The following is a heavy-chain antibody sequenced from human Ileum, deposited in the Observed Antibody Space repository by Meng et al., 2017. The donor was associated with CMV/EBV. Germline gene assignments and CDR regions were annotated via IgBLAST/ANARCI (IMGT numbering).Heavy chain of an antibody. D-gene: IGHD5-18*01. CDR2: ITSSSGTI. V-gene: IGHV3-48*04. J-gene: IGHJ5*02. CDR1: GFTFSSYG. CDR3: ARDLQLST. Sequence: GGSLRLSCAASGFTFSSYGMNWVRQAPGKGLEWVSSITSSSGTIYYADSVKGRFTIFRDNAKNSLHLQMNSLRADDTAVYYCARDLQLSTWGQGTLVTVSS.